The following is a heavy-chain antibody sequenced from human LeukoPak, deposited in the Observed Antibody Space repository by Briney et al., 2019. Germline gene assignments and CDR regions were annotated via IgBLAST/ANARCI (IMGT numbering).Heavy chain of an antibody. CDR1: GGSINNYY. D-gene: IGHD6-19*01. CDR3: ARECNRAVAGLGWFDP. Sequence: PSETLSLTCTVSGGSINNYYWGWIRQPPGKGLEWIGSIYYSGSTYYNPSLKSRVSMSVDTSKNQFSLKLSSVTAADTAIYYCARECNRAVAGLGWFDPWGQGTLVTVSS. CDR2: IYYSGST. J-gene: IGHJ5*02. V-gene: IGHV4-39*07.